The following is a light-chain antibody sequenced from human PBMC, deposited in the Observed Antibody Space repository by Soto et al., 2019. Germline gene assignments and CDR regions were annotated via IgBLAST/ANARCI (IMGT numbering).Light chain of an antibody. CDR1: ENVRTF. J-gene: IGKJ5*01. V-gene: IGKV3-20*01. CDR3: QQYGSSEII. CDR2: DIS. Sequence: EVVLTQSPATLSLSPGERATLSCRASENVRTFVDWYQQKPGQAPRLLIYDISSRATGIPDRFSGSVSGTDFTLTITRLEPEDFAVFYCQQYGSSEIIFGQGTRLEIK.